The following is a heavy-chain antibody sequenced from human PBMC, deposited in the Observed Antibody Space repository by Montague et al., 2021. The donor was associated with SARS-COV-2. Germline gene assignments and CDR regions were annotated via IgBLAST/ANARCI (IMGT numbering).Heavy chain of an antibody. D-gene: IGHD3-10*01. J-gene: IGHJ6*02. CDR1: GDSVSSGSYY. CDR2: INHSGST. Sequence: SETLSLTCTVSGDSVSSGSYYWSWIRQPPGKGLEWIGEINHSGSTNYNPSLKSRVTISVDTSKNQFSLKLSSVTAADTAVYYCACGEITTRGLIYYYGMDVWGQGTTVTVSS. CDR3: ACGEITTRGLIYYYGMDV. V-gene: IGHV4-39*07.